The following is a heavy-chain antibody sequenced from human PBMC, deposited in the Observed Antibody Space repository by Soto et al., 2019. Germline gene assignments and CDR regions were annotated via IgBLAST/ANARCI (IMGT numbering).Heavy chain of an antibody. CDR3: ASLQGLSSSWYGGFDY. CDR1: GGSISSYY. J-gene: IGHJ4*02. CDR2: IYYSGST. V-gene: IGHV4-59*01. Sequence: SETLSLTCTVSGGSISSYYWSWIRQPPGKGLEWIGYIYYSGSTNYNPSLKSRVTISVDTSKNQFSLKLSSVTAADTAVYYCASLQGLSSSWYGGFDYWGQGTLVTVSS. D-gene: IGHD6-13*01.